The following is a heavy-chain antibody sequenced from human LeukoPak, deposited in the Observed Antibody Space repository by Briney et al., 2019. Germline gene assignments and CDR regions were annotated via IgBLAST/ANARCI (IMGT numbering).Heavy chain of an antibody. D-gene: IGHD1-1*01. Sequence: PSQTLSLTCTVSGGSISSGDYYWSWIRQPPGKGLEWIGYIYYSGSTYYNPSLKSRVTISVDTSKIQFSLKLSSVTAADTDVYDCARVPQAGTAYAFDIWGQGTMVTVSS. V-gene: IGHV4-30-4*01. CDR2: IYYSGST. J-gene: IGHJ3*02. CDR1: GGSISSGDYY. CDR3: ARVPQAGTAYAFDI.